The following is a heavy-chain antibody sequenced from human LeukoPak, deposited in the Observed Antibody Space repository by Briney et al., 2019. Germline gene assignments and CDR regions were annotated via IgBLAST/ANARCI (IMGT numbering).Heavy chain of an antibody. Sequence: PGGSLRLSCAASGFTFSSYWMSWVRQAPGKGLEWVANIKQDGSEKYYVDSVKGRFTISRDNAKNSLYLQMNSLRAEDTAVYYCARENGYNSYNWFDPWGQGTLVTVSS. D-gene: IGHD5-24*01. J-gene: IGHJ5*02. V-gene: IGHV3-7*01. CDR1: GFTFSSYW. CDR2: IKQDGSEK. CDR3: ARENGYNSYNWFDP.